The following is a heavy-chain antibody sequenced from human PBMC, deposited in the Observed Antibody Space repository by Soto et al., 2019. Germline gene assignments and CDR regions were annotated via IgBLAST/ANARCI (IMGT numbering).Heavy chain of an antibody. D-gene: IGHD3-9*01. Sequence: SETLSLTCTVSGGSISRYYWSWIRQPPGKGLEWIGYIYYSGSTNYNPSLKSRVTISVDTSKNQFSLKLSSVTAADTAVYYCARAPVYYDILTGYQSDLYYYYGMDVWGQGTTVTVSS. CDR1: GGSISRYY. CDR2: IYYSGST. J-gene: IGHJ6*02. V-gene: IGHV4-59*01. CDR3: ARAPVYYDILTGYQSDLYYYYGMDV.